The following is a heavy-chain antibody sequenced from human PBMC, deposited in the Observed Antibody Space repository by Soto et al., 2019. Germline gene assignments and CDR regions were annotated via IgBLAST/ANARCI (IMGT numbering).Heavy chain of an antibody. D-gene: IGHD2-15*01. CDR2: IIPIFGTA. CDR1: GGTFSSYA. CDR3: ARDLYCSGGSCYHYYGMDV. V-gene: IGHV1-69*12. Sequence: QVQLVQSGAEVKKPGSSVKVSCEASGGTFSSYAISWVRQAPGQGLEWMGGIIPIFGTANYAQKFQGRVTINADEXXSXAXXELSSLRSEDTAVYYCARDLYCSGGSCYHYYGMDVWGQGTTVTVSS. J-gene: IGHJ6*02.